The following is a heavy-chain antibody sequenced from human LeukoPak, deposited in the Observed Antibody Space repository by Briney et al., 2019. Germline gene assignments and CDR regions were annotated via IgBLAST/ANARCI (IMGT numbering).Heavy chain of an antibody. D-gene: IGHD6-13*01. Sequence: ASVKVSCKASGYTFTSYGISWVRQAPGQGLEWMGWISAYNGNTNYAQKLQGRVTMTTDTSTRTAYMELRSLRSDETAVYYCASFVSSWSQVDYWGQGTLVTVSS. CDR3: ASFVSSWSQVDY. CDR1: GYTFTSYG. CDR2: ISAYNGNT. V-gene: IGHV1-18*01. J-gene: IGHJ4*02.